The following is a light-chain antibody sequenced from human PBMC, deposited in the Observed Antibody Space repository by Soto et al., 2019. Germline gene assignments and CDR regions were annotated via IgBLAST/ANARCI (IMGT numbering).Light chain of an antibody. CDR1: SSDIGGYNY. CDR3: SSYISSSTRTV. CDR2: DVS. J-gene: IGLJ1*01. Sequence: QSAQTQPASVSGHSGQSLTISCVGTSSDIGGYNYVSWYQQRPGKAPSLMIYDVSNRPSVVWNRSSGSKSGNRAALTIAGLQAEDEADYYCSSYISSSTRTVFATGPQVTVL. V-gene: IGLV2-14*01.